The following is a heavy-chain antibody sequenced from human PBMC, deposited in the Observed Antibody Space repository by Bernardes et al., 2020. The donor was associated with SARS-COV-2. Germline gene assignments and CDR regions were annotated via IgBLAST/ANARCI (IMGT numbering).Heavy chain of an antibody. D-gene: IGHD6-19*01. CDR1: GGSISSSSYY. J-gene: IGHJ4*02. CDR2: IYYTGST. V-gene: IGHV4-39*01. Sequence: SETLSLTCTVSGGSISSSSYYWAWLLQPPGKGLEWIGTIYYTGSTYYNPSLKSRVTISVDTSKNQFSLRLTSVTAADTSVYYCARAPPEAVAGMGLFDYWGPGTLVTVSS. CDR3: ARAPPEAVAGMGLFDY.